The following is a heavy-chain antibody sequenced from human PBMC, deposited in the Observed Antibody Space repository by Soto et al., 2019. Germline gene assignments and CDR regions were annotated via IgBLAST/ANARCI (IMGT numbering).Heavy chain of an antibody. CDR3: ARDLKRYYDSSGYGYYYYGMDV. CDR2: IISIFGSA. J-gene: IGHJ6*02. V-gene: IGHV1-69*01. CDR1: GGTFSSYA. D-gene: IGHD3-22*01. Sequence: QVQLVQSGAEVKKPGSSVKVSCKASGGTFSSYAISWVRQAPGQGLEWMGGIISIFGSANYAQKFQGRVTITADESTSTAYMDLSSLRSEDTAVYYCARDLKRYYDSSGYGYYYYGMDVWGQGTTVTVSS.